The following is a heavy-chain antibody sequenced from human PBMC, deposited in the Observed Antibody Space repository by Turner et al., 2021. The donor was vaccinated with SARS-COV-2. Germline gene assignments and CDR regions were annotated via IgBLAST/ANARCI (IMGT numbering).Heavy chain of an antibody. CDR1: GFTFSSYG. CDR2: ISYDGSNK. D-gene: IGHD2-15*01. V-gene: IGHV3-30*03. CDR3: ARGGVVAATAYDAFDI. J-gene: IGHJ3*02. Sequence: QVQLVESGGGVVQPGMFLRLSCAASGFTFSSYGMHWVRQAPGKGLEWVAVISYDGSNKYYADSVKGRFTISRDNSKNTLYLQMNSLRAEDTAVYYAARGGVVAATAYDAFDIWGQGTMVTVSS.